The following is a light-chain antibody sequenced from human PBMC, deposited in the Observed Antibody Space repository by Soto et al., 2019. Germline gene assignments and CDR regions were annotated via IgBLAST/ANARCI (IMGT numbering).Light chain of an antibody. J-gene: IGLJ1*01. CDR1: SSDVGGYDY. V-gene: IGLV2-11*01. CDR2: DVS. Sequence: QSALTQPPSVSGSPGQSVTISCSGTSSDVGGYDYVSWYQQHPGKAPKLMIYDVSKRPSGVPDRFSGSKSGNTASLTISGLQAEDEDDYYRCSHAGSYSSDFGTWPKVXVL. CDR3: CSHAGSYSSD.